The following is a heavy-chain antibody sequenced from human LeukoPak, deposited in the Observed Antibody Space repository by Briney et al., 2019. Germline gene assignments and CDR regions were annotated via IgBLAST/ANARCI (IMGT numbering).Heavy chain of an antibody. CDR3: ARAWGCSGGSCLYYFDY. V-gene: IGHV1-69*05. J-gene: IGHJ4*02. Sequence: SVKVSCKASGGTFSSYAISWVRQAPGQGLEWMGRIIPIFGTANYAQKFQGRVTITTDESTSTAYIELSSLRSEDTAVYYCARAWGCSGGSCLYYFDYWGQGTLVTVSS. CDR2: IIPIFGTA. D-gene: IGHD2-15*01. CDR1: GGTFSSYA.